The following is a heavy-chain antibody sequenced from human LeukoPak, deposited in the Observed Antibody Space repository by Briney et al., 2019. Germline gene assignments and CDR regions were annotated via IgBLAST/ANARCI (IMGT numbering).Heavy chain of an antibody. D-gene: IGHD3-22*01. CDR2: IYYSGST. V-gene: IGHV4-59*01. CDR1: GGSISSYY. CDR3: ARFPSDSGGYNDAFDI. J-gene: IGHJ3*02. Sequence: SETLSLTCTVSGGSISSYYWSWIRQPPGKGLEWIGYIYYSGSTNYNPSLKSRVTISVDTSKNQFSLKLSSVTAADTAVYYCARFPSDSGGYNDAFDIWGQGTMVTVSS.